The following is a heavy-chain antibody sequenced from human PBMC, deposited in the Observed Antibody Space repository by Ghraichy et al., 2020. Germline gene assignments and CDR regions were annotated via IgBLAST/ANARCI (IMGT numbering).Heavy chain of an antibody. CDR3: ARASKVVRFFYYDGMDV. CDR2: ITSSSRTR. CDR1: GFSFSSYS. D-gene: IGHD4-23*01. J-gene: IGHJ6*02. Sequence: GGSLRLSCVGSGFSFSSYSMNWVRQSAGKGLVWVSYITSSSRTRSYADSVKGRFTISRDNAHNSLYLQMDSLRDEDTAVYYCARASKVVRFFYYDGMDVWGQGTTVTVSS. V-gene: IGHV3-48*02.